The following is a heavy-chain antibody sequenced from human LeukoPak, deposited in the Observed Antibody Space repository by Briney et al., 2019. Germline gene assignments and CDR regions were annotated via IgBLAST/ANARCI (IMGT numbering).Heavy chain of an antibody. CDR2: ISGSGGST. CDR3: ARGPSGWYDY. Sequence: GGSLRLSCAASGFTFSSYAMSWVRQAPGKGLEWVSAISGSGGSTYYADSVKGRFTISRDNAKNSLYLQMNSLRAEDTAVYYCARGPSGWYDYWGQGTLVTVSS. CDR1: GFTFSSYA. V-gene: IGHV3-23*01. J-gene: IGHJ4*02. D-gene: IGHD6-19*01.